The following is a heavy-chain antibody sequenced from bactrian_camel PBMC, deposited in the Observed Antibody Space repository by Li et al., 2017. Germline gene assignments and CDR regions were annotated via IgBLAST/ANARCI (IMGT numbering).Heavy chain of an antibody. V-gene: IGHV3S1*01. CDR2: IVNGGGQ. CDR3: TKDYVEGLGIDY. J-gene: IGHJ4*01. Sequence: QVQLVESGGGLVQAGGSRRFSCVAAGNTIGWQFHCMAWFRQASGKAREGVTAIVNGGGQRYADSVKGRFTISKDNAKNTLYLQMNSLKPEDTAVYYCTKDYVEGLGIDYWGQGTQVTVS. CDR1: GNTIGWQFHC. D-gene: IGHD1*01.